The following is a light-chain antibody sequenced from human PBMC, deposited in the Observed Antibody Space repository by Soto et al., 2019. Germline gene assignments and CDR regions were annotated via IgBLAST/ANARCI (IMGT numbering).Light chain of an antibody. CDR2: SDN. V-gene: IGLV1-44*01. CDR1: SSNIGRDA. CDR3: AAWDDRLNGLV. Sequence: QLVLTQPPSASGTPGQRVTISCSGSSSNIGRDAVNWYQQLPGMAPKLLIYSDNQRPSGVPDRFSGSKSGTSASLAISGLQSEDEADYSCAAWDDRLNGLVFGGGTKLTVL. J-gene: IGLJ2*01.